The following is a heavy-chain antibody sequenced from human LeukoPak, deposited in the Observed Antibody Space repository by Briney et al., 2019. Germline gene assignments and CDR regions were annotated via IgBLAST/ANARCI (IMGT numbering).Heavy chain of an antibody. D-gene: IGHD3-10*01. J-gene: IGHJ4*02. CDR1: GFTFSIYA. V-gene: IGHV3-64D*06. Sequence: GGSLRLSCSPSGFTFSIYAMHCVRQAPGKGLVYVSAISSNGGSTYYADSVRGRFTISRDNSKNTLYLQMSSLRAEDTAVYYCVKDRRYYDGSGSEFDYWGQGTLVTVSS. CDR2: ISSNGGST. CDR3: VKDRRYYDGSGSEFDY.